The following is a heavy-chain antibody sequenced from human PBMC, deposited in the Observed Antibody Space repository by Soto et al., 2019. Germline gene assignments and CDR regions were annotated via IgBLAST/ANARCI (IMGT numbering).Heavy chain of an antibody. Sequence: SETLSLTCTVSGGSISSYYWSWIRQPPGKGLEWIGYIYYSGSTNYNPSLKSRVTISVDTSKNQFSLKLSSVTAADTAVYYCAMVPAASYYYMDVWGKGTTVTVSS. CDR1: GGSISSYY. CDR2: IYYSGST. D-gene: IGHD2-2*01. V-gene: IGHV4-59*01. CDR3: AMVPAASYYYMDV. J-gene: IGHJ6*03.